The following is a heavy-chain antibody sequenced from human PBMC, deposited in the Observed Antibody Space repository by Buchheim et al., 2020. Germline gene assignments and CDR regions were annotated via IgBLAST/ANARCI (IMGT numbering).Heavy chain of an antibody. D-gene: IGHD4-17*01. Sequence: QVQLQESGPGLVKPSGTLSLTCAVSGGSISSSNWWNWVRQPPGKGLEWIGEVYPSGSTNYNPSLKSRITISLDKSKNQFSLKVNSLTAADTAVYYCARGETTKWYFDFWGRGTL. CDR1: GGSISSSNW. J-gene: IGHJ2*01. V-gene: IGHV4-4*02. CDR2: VYPSGST. CDR3: ARGETTKWYFDF.